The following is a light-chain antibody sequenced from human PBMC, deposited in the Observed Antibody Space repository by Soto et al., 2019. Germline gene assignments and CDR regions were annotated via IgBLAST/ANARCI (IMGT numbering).Light chain of an antibody. CDR2: AAS. Sequence: DIQMTQSPSSLSASVGDRVTITCRASQGISTYLNWYQQKPGKAPKLLIYAASSLQSGVPSRFSGSGSETDFTLTISSLQPEDFATYSCQQSYSITWTFGQGTK. J-gene: IGKJ1*01. CDR3: QQSYSITWT. CDR1: QGISTY. V-gene: IGKV1-39*01.